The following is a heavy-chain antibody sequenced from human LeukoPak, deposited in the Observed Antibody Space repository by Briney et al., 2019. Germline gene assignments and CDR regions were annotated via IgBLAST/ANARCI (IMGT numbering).Heavy chain of an antibody. CDR3: ARDPIKRGYYFDY. CDR1: GFTFSSYS. J-gene: IGHJ4*02. Sequence: GGSLRLSCAASGFTFSSYSMNWVRQAPGKGLEWVSSISNSSSYIYYADSVKGRFTISRDNAKNSLYLQMNSLRAEDTAVYYCARDPIKRGYYFDYWGQGTLVTVSS. D-gene: IGHD3-10*01. CDR2: ISNSSSYI. V-gene: IGHV3-21*01.